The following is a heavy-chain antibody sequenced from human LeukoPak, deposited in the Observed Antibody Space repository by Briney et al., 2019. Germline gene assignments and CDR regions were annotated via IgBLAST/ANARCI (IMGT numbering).Heavy chain of an antibody. CDR1: GGTFSSYA. CDR2: IIPIFGTA. V-gene: IGHV1-69*05. Sequence: GALVKVSCKASGGTFSSYAISWVRQAPGQGLEWMGRIIPIFGTANYAQKFQGRVTITTDESTSTAYMELSSLRSEDTAVYYCAGGSGSIAAAGYYFDYWGQGTLVTVSS. CDR3: AGGSGSIAAAGYYFDY. D-gene: IGHD6-13*01. J-gene: IGHJ4*02.